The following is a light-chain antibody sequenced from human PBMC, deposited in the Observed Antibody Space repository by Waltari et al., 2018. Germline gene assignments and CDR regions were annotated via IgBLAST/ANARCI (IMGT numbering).Light chain of an antibody. CDR3: QTGGHGTWV. Sequence: LVLTQSPSASASLGASVKLTCNLSSGYSSTVIAWLQQQPGKGPRYLMKVNSDGSHRKGDDIPDRFSASNSGTECYLTISSLQSEDEADYYCQTGGHGTWVFGGGTKLTVL. CDR1: SGYSSTV. V-gene: IGLV4-69*01. J-gene: IGLJ3*02. CDR2: VNSDGSH.